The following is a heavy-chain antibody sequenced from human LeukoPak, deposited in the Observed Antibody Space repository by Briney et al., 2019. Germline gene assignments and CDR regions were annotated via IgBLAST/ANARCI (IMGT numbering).Heavy chain of an antibody. D-gene: IGHD2-2*01. Sequence: PGGSLRLSCAASGFTFSSYSMNWVRQAPGKGLEWVSSISSSSSYIYYADSVKGRFTISRDNAKNSLYLQMNSLRAEDTAVYYCARDRWIVVPAVPDDALDIWGQGTMVTVSS. CDR3: ARDRWIVVPAVPDDALDI. CDR2: ISSSSSYI. CDR1: GFTFSSYS. J-gene: IGHJ3*02. V-gene: IGHV3-21*01.